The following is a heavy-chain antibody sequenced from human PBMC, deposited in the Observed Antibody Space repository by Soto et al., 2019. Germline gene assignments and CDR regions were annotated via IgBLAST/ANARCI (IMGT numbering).Heavy chain of an antibody. J-gene: IGHJ4*02. D-gene: IGHD3-22*01. CDR2: IIPIFGTA. V-gene: IGHV1-69*06. CDR3: ARPFYYYDSSGYSYYFDY. Sequence: QVQLVQSGAEVKKPGSSVKVSCKASGGTFSSYAISWVRQAPGHGLAWMGGIIPIFGTANYAQKFQGRVTITADKSTSTAYMELSSLRAEDTAVYYCARPFYYYDSSGYSYYFDYWGQGTLVTVSS. CDR1: GGTFSSYA.